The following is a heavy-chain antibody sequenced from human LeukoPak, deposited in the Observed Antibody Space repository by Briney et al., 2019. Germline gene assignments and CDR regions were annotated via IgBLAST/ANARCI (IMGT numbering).Heavy chain of an antibody. D-gene: IGHD3-22*01. Sequence: GGSLRLSCAASGFTFSSYEMNWVRQAPGKGLEWVSYISSSGSTTHYAESVKGRFTISRDNSKNTLSLQMNSLRAEDTAVYYCAKGYGFDSSGSEHYFENWGQGILVTVSS. CDR1: GFTFSSYE. CDR3: AKGYGFDSSGSEHYFEN. V-gene: IGHV3-48*03. J-gene: IGHJ4*02. CDR2: ISSSGSTT.